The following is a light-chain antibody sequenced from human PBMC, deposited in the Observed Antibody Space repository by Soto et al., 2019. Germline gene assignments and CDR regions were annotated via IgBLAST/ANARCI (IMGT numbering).Light chain of an antibody. Sequence: DIQMTQSPSSLSASIGDRVTMTCRASQSISIWLAWYQQIPGKAPKLLIYATSSLQSGVPSRFSGSGSGTDFTLTISSLQPEDFATYYCQQSSNTPPTFGPGTKLDIK. J-gene: IGKJ2*01. CDR2: ATS. CDR1: QSISIW. V-gene: IGKV1-39*01. CDR3: QQSSNTPPT.